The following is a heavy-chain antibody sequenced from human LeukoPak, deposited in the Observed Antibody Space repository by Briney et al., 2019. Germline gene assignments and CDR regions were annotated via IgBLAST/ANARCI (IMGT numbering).Heavy chain of an antibody. J-gene: IGHJ6*03. CDR1: GGTFSSYA. D-gene: IGHD2-2*02. V-gene: IGHV1-69*13. CDR3: ARESVPAAIMDYYYYMDV. Sequence: SMKVSCKASGGTFSSYAISWVRQAPGQGLEWMGGIIPIFGTTNYAQKFQGRVTITADESTSTAYMELSSLRSEDTAVYYCARESVPAAIMDYYYYMDVWGKGTTVTVSS. CDR2: IIPIFGTT.